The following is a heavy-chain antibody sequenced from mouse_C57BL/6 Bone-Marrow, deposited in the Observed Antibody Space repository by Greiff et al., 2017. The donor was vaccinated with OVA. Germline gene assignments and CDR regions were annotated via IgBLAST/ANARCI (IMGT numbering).Heavy chain of an antibody. CDR1: GFTFSDYY. D-gene: IGHD4-1*01. CDR2: ISNGGGST. J-gene: IGHJ4*01. V-gene: IGHV5-12*01. CDR3: ARRTGSYYYAMDY. Sequence: EVTLVASGGGFVQPVASLQLSCAASGFTFSDYYMSFVRQTPEQMLAWVAYISNGGGSTYYPDTVKGRFTISRDNAKNTLYLQMGRLKSEDTAMYYCARRTGSYYYAMDYWGQGTSVTVSS.